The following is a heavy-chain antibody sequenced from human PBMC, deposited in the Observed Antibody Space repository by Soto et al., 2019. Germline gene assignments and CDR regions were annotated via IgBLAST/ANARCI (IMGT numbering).Heavy chain of an antibody. CDR3: TIMGLGTFQY. Sequence: EVQLVESGGGLVKDGGSLRLSCAVSGITFSNAWMACVRQAPGKGLEWVGRIQKKADGGATEYAASVKGRLSISRGDSKNTLYLQMDSLKTEDSAVYYCTIMGLGTFQYWGQGTLLTVSS. CDR2: IQKKADGGAT. D-gene: IGHD1-26*01. CDR1: GITFSNAW. J-gene: IGHJ4*02. V-gene: IGHV3-15*01.